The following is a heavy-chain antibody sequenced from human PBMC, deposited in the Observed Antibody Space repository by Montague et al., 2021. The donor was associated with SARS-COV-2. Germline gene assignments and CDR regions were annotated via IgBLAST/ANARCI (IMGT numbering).Heavy chain of an antibody. CDR3: ARHTRGWQPFDF. D-gene: IGHD6-19*01. J-gene: IGHJ4*01. V-gene: IGHV4-59*01. CDR2: IYSSGST. CDR1: GGSIRSYY. Sequence: SETLSLTCTVSGGSIRSYYWSWIRQPPGKGLEWIGGIYSSGSTNYNPPLKSRVTISMDTSKSRFSLKLTSVTAADTAVYYCARHTRGWQPFDFWGHGTLVTVSS.